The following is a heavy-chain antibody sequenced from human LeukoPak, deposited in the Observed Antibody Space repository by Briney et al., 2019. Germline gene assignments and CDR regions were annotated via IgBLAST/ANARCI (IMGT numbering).Heavy chain of an antibody. CDR2: ISSRSRYI. CDR3: TKEDYGDYSSRPHVDY. V-gene: IGHV3-21*01. J-gene: IGHJ4*02. Sequence: PGGSLRLSCAASGFTFSDYRMNWVRQAPGKGLEWVSSISSRSRYIYYADSVKGRFTISRDNAKNSLTLQMNSLRAEDTAVYYCTKEDYGDYSSRPHVDYWGQGILVTVSS. CDR1: GFTFSDYR. D-gene: IGHD4-17*01.